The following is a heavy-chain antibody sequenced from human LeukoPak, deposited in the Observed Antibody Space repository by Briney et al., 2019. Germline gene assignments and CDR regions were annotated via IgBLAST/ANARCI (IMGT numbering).Heavy chain of an antibody. CDR2: ISPNSGGT. CDR3: ARDSSGGYLDF. CDR1: GYTFTGYY. V-gene: IGHV1-2*02. D-gene: IGHD1-26*01. Sequence: ASVKLSCKASGYTFTGYYLHWVRQAPGQGLEWMGWISPNSGGTNYAQKFQGRVTMTRDTSISTVYMELSRLRSDDTAVYYCARDSSGGYLDFWGQGTLVTVSA. J-gene: IGHJ4*02.